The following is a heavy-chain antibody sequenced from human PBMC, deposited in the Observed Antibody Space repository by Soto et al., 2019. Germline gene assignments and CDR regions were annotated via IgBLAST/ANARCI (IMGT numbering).Heavy chain of an antibody. CDR2: ISLYHHST. D-gene: IGHD2-21*02. V-gene: IGHV1-46*01. CDR1: VYPFTDYF. J-gene: IGHJ4*02. Sequence: XSVKISFKTSVYPFTDYFIHWVRQAPGQCLEWMGIISLYHHSTSYAQKFQGRLTVTADTSTTTVYMDLSSLTSEDSAVYWCARELYSCGGDCPYYMDYWGQGTLVTVSS. CDR3: ARELYSCGGDCPYYMDY.